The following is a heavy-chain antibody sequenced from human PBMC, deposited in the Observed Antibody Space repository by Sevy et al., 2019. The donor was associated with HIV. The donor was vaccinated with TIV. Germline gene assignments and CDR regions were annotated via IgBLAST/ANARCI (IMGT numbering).Heavy chain of an antibody. Sequence: ASVKVSCKVSGYTLTELSMHWVRQAPGKGLEWMGGFDPEDGETIYAKKFQGRVTMTEDTSTDTAIMELSSLRSEDTAVYYCATLAYYYDSSGRWGAFDIWGQGTMVTVSS. D-gene: IGHD3-22*01. CDR3: ATLAYYYDSSGRWGAFDI. CDR2: FDPEDGET. CDR1: GYTLTELS. V-gene: IGHV1-24*01. J-gene: IGHJ3*02.